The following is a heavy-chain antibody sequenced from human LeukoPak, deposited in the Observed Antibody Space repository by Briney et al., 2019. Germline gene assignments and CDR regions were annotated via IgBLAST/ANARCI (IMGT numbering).Heavy chain of an antibody. CDR2: IYPGDSLT. D-gene: IGHD2-15*01. V-gene: IGHV5-51*01. CDR3: ARPLRDGSYDAFDI. Sequence: GESLKISCQDSGYNFTNYWIGWVRQMPGKGLEWMGIIYPGDSLTRHSPSFQGHVTISADRSITTAYLQWSSLTAADTAMYYCARPLRDGSYDAFDIWGQGTRVTVSS. CDR1: GYNFTNYW. J-gene: IGHJ3*02.